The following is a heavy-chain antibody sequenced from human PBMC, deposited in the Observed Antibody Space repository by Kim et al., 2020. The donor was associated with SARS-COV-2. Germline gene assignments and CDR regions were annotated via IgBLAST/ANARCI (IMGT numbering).Heavy chain of an antibody. CDR1: GFTFTNYW. Sequence: GGSLRLSCAASGFTFTNYWMNWVRQAPGNGLEGVANIKQDGSEKYYVDSVKGRFIISRDNAKNSLYLQMNSLRADDTAVYYCARGGQAVAASGAYWGQGTMVTFYS. D-gene: IGHD6-19*01. CDR2: IKQDGSEK. J-gene: IGHJ4*02. CDR3: ARGGQAVAASGAY. V-gene: IGHV3-7*03.